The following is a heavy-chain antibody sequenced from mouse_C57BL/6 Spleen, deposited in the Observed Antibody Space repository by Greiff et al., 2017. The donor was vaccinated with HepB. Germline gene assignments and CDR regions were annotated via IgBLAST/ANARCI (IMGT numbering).Heavy chain of an antibody. CDR2: IYPSDSET. CDR1: GYTFTSYW. Sequence: QVQLQQPGAELVRPGSSVKLSCKASGYTFTSYWMDWVKQRPGQGLEWIGNIYPSDSETHYNQKFKDKATLTVDKSSSTAYMQLSSLTSEDSAVYYCARTSPGYYFDYGGQGTTLTVSS. V-gene: IGHV1-61*01. J-gene: IGHJ2*01. CDR3: ARTSPGYYFDY.